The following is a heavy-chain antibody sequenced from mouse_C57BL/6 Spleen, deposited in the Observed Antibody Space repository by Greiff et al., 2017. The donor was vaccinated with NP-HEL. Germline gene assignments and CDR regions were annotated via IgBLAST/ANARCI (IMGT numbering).Heavy chain of an antibody. CDR2: IYPGDGDT. J-gene: IGHJ2*01. CDR1: GYAFSSSW. D-gene: IGHD2-3*01. CDR3: AREDGYHY. V-gene: IGHV1-82*01. Sequence: QVQLKESGPELVKPGASVKISCKASGYAFSSSWMNWVKQRPGKGLEWIGRIYPGDGDTNYNGKFKGKATLTADKSSSTAYMQLSSLTSEDSAVYFCAREDGYHYWGQGTTLTVSS.